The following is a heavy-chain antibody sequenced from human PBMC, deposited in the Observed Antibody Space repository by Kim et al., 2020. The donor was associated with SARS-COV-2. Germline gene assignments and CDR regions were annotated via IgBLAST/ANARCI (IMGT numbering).Heavy chain of an antibody. V-gene: IGHV3-21*01. CDR2: ISSSSYI. CDR1: GFTFSSYS. Sequence: GGSVRLSCAASGFTFSSYSMNWVRQAPGKGLEWVSSISSSSYIYYADSVKGRFTISRDNAKNSLYLQMNSLRAEDTAVYYCARDGAEFYYWGQGNLVTVS. D-gene: IGHD3-16*01. J-gene: IGHJ4*02. CDR3: ARDGAEFYY.